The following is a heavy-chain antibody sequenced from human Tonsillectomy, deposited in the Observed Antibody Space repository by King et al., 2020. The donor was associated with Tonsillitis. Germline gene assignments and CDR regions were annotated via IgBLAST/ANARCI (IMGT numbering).Heavy chain of an antibody. Sequence: VQLVESGGGLVQPGGSLRLSCAASVFNFNNYGMNWVRQAPGKGLEWISYIRNNSNTIYYADSVKGRFTISRDNAKNSLFLQMNSLRAEDTAIYYCARDTSFDWYCGLWGRGTLVTVSS. CDR3: ARDTSFDWYCGL. CDR1: VFNFNNYG. V-gene: IGHV3-48*04. J-gene: IGHJ2*01. CDR2: IRNNSNTI.